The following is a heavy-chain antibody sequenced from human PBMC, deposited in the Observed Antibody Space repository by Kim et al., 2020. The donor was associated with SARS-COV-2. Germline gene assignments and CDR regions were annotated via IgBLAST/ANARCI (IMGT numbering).Heavy chain of an antibody. CDR1: VFSFSDSD. J-gene: IGHJ4*02. CDR3: SDEGKKMPDTTGGD. Sequence: GGSLRLSCAASVFSFSDSDIHWVRQASGKGLEWVGQVRNRARGYATTYAASVQGRFTIARDDSKNTADLHMNSLKVEDTDYYYWSDEGKKMPDTTGGDWGQGILVTVSS. D-gene: IGHD3-22*01. V-gene: IGHV3-73*01. CDR2: VRNRARGYAT.